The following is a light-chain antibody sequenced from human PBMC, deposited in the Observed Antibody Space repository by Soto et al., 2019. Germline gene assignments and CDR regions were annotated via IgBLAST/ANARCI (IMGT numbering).Light chain of an antibody. CDR1: QSVSSY. CDR2: DAS. CDR3: QQRSNWPPFLYT. V-gene: IGKV3-11*01. Sequence: EIVLTQSQATLSLSPGERATLSCRASQSVSSYLAWYQQKPGQAPRLLIYDASNRATGIPARCSGSGSGTDFTLTISSLEPEDFAVYYCQQRSNWPPFLYTFGQGTKLEIK. J-gene: IGKJ2*01.